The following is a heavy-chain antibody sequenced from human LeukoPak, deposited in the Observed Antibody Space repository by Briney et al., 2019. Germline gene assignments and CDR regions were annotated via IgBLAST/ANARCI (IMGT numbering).Heavy chain of an antibody. V-gene: IGHV3-23*01. J-gene: IGHJ4*02. D-gene: IGHD5-12*01. CDR3: AKDQHGYDKPIDY. CDR1: GFTFNIYA. Sequence: GGSLRLSCAASGFTFNIYAMNWVRQASGKGLEWVSTISGSGISTYYADSVKGRFTVSRDNSKNTLYLQMNSLRAEDTAVHFCAKDQHGYDKPIDYWGQGTLVTVSS. CDR2: ISGSGIST.